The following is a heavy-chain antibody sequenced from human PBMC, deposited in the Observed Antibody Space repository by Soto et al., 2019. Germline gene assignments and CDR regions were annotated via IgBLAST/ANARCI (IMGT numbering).Heavy chain of an antibody. CDR2: ISYDGSNK. J-gene: IGHJ4*02. CDR1: GFTFSSYA. V-gene: IGHV3-30-3*01. D-gene: IGHD6-19*01. CDR3: AKDFWWKVAVAGPYFVY. Sequence: GGSLRLSCAASGFTFSSYAMHWVRQAPGKGLEWVAVISYDGSNKYYADSVKGRFTISRDNSKNTLYLQMNSLRAEDTAVYYCAKDFWWKVAVAGPYFVYWGQGTLVTVSS.